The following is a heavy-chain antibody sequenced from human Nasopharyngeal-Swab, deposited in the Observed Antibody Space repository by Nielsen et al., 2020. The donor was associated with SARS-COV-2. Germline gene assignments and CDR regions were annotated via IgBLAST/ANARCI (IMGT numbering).Heavy chain of an antibody. CDR2: ISWNSGSI. CDR3: AKGSTVTTLPAFDC. J-gene: IGHJ4*02. Sequence: SLKISCAASGFTFDDYAVHWVRQAPGKGLEWVSGISWNSGSIGYADSVKGRFTISRDNAKNSLYLQMNSLRAEDTALYYCAKGSTVTTLPAFDCWGQGTLVTVSS. CDR1: GFTFDDYA. V-gene: IGHV3-9*01. D-gene: IGHD4-17*01.